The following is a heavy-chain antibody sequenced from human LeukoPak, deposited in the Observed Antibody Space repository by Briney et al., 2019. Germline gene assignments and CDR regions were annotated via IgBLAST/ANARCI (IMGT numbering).Heavy chain of an antibody. D-gene: IGHD2-15*01. CDR3: AKTKLGYCSGGSCYSRHYRLDY. CDR1: GFTFTSYA. CDR2: IGASGGST. J-gene: IGHJ4*02. Sequence: GGSLRLSCATSGFTFTSYAISWVRQAAGKGLECVSAIGASGGSTYSAVSVKGRFNISRDNSKNPLYLQIDSLRAEDTAVYYCAKTKLGYCSGGSCYSRHYRLDYWGQGTLVTVSS. V-gene: IGHV3-23*01.